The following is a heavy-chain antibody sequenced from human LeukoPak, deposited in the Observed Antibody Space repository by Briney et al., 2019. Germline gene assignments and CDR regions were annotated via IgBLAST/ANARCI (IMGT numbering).Heavy chain of an antibody. CDR1: GFTFSSYW. CDR2: INRDGSGT. Sequence: GGSLRLSCAASGFTFSSYWMHWVRQPSGKGLVWVSRINRDGSGTSYVDSVKGRFTISRDNSKNTLYLEMNTLRAEDTAVYYCAKDREIRYGAYDLGDDWGQGTLVTVSS. D-gene: IGHD5-12*01. J-gene: IGHJ4*02. V-gene: IGHV3-74*01. CDR3: AKDREIRYGAYDLGDD.